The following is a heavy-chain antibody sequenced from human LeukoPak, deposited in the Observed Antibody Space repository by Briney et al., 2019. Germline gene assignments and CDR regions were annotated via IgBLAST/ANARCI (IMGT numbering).Heavy chain of an antibody. V-gene: IGHV3-23*01. J-gene: IGHJ3*01. CDR1: RFTFSSYA. CDR3: AKDPNGDYVGAFDF. D-gene: IGHD4-17*01. Sequence: PGGPLRLSCAASRFTFSSYAMIWVRQAPGKGLEWVSAIFADGGDRYADSVKGRFTISRDNSKNTLYLQMNSLTAEDTAVYYCAKDPNGDYVGAFDFWGQGTMVTVSS. CDR2: IFADGGD.